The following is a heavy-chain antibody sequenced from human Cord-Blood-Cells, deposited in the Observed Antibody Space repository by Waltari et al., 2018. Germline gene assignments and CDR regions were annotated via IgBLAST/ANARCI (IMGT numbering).Heavy chain of an antibody. CDR1: GFTFSSYG. CDR3: ARDLIYYDSSGYYPTFGY. V-gene: IGHV3-33*01. Sequence: QVQLVESGGGVVQPGRSLRLSCAASGFTFSSYGMHWVRQAPGKGLEGVAVIWYDVSNKYYADSVKGRFTISRDNSKNTLYLQMNSLRAEDTAVYYCARDLIYYDSSGYYPTFGYWGQGTLVTVSS. J-gene: IGHJ4*02. CDR2: IWYDVSNK. D-gene: IGHD3-22*01.